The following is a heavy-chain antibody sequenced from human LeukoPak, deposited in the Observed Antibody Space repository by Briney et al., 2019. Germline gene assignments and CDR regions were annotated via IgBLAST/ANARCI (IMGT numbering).Heavy chain of an antibody. V-gene: IGHV4-34*01. J-gene: IGHJ4*02. CDR3: ARESGMRAAGSFDY. CDR2: INHSGST. Sequence: SETLSLTCAVYGGSFSGYYWSWIRQPPGKGLEWIGEINHSGSTNYNPSLKSRVTISVDTSKNQFSLKLSSVTAADTAVYYCARESGMRAAGSFDYWGQGTPVTVSS. CDR1: GGSFSGYY. D-gene: IGHD6-13*01.